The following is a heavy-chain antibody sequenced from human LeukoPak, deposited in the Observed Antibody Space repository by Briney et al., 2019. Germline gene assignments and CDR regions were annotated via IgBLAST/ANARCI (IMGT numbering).Heavy chain of an antibody. CDR1: GFTFSDYS. D-gene: IGHD6-13*01. Sequence: PGGSLRLSCAASGFTFSDYSMIWVRQAPGKGLEWVSSISKSSAYIYYADSVRGRFTISRDNAKNSLYLQMNSLSAEDTAVYYCAGWGPAAGYYYYGMDVWGQGTTVTVSS. CDR3: AGWGPAAGYYYYGMDV. CDR2: ISKSSAYI. J-gene: IGHJ6*02. V-gene: IGHV3-21*01.